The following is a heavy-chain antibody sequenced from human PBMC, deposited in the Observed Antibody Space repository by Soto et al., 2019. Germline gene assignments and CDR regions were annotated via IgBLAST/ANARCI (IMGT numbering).Heavy chain of an antibody. V-gene: IGHV4-4*07. CDR2: IYTVGST. Sequence: SETLSLTCTVSGGSLNNYYWSWIRQPAGKGLEWIGRIYTVGSTNYNPSLKSRVTMSIDTPKNQFSLRLTSVTAADTAVYYCARSPLTHSYAQFDSWGQEAWSPSPQ. CDR3: ARSPLTHSYAQFDS. D-gene: IGHD3-16*01. J-gene: IGHJ4*01. CDR1: GGSLNNYY.